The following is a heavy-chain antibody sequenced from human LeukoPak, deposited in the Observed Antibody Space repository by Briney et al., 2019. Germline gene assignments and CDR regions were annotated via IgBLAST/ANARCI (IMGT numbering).Heavy chain of an antibody. CDR2: IYTSGST. CDR1: GGSISSGSYY. CDR3: ARVRGCSSTSCYEDYYYYYMDV. Sequence: PSQTLSLTCTVSGGSISSGSYYWSWIRQPAGKGLEWIGRIYTSGSTNYNPSLKSRVTISVDTSKNQFSLKLSSVTAADTAVYYCARVRGCSSTSCYEDYYYYYMDVWGKGTTVTVSS. V-gene: IGHV4-61*02. J-gene: IGHJ6*03. D-gene: IGHD2-2*01.